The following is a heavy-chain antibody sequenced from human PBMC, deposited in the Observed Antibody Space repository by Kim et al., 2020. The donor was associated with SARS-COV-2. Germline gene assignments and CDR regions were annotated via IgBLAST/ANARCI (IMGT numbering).Heavy chain of an antibody. D-gene: IGHD2-8*02. CDR3: VRRLYCAGGACYWGPFDY. CDR2: IYPGDSNT. V-gene: IGHV5-51*01. Sequence: GESLKISCKASGYSFTNFWIGWVRQMPGKGLEWMGIIYPGDSNTRYSPSFQGQVTISADTSNNTASLYWSSLKASDTAMYYCVRRLYCAGGACYWGPFDYVGQGTLVTVSS. CDR1: GYSFTNFW. J-gene: IGHJ4*02.